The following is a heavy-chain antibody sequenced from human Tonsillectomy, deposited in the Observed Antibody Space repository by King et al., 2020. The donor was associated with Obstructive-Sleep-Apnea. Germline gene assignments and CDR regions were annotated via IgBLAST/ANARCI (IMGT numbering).Heavy chain of an antibody. Sequence: QLVQSGGGVVQPGRSLRLSCAASGFTFSSYGMHWVRQAPGKGLEWVAFIRYDGRSKYYADSVKGRFTISRDNFKNTLYLQMNSLRTEDTAVYYCAKALSSWDYWGQGTLVTVSS. CDR2: IRYDGRSK. CDR1: GFTFSSYG. J-gene: IGHJ4*02. V-gene: IGHV3-30*02. CDR3: AKALSSWDY. D-gene: IGHD6-13*01.